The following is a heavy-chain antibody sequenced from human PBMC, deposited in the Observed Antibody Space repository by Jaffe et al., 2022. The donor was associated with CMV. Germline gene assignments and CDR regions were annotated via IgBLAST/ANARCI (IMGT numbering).Heavy chain of an antibody. J-gene: IGHJ6*02. CDR3: ARRGPLGFCTGASWNCAYYALDV. CDR1: GGSIISSSHD. D-gene: IGHD2-15*01. V-gene: IGHV4-39*02. Sequence: QLQLQESGPILVKPSETLSLTCTVSGGSIISSSHDWGWIRQPPGKRLEWIGSIQHSGSTYYNPSLKSRVTISVDMSKNLFSLNLNSVTAADTAVYFCARRGPLGFCTGASWNCAYYALDVWGQGTTVIVSS. CDR2: IQHSGST.